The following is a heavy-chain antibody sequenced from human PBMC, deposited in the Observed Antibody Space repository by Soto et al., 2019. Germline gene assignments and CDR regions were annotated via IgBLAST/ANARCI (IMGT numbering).Heavy chain of an antibody. J-gene: IGHJ4*02. CDR2: MNPNSGNT. Sequence: QVQLVQSGAEVKKPGASVKVSCKASGYTFTSYDINWVRQATGQGLEWMGWMNPNSGNTGYAQKFPGRVTMTRNTSISTAYMELSSLRSEDTAVYYCARGELLWFGEGSDYRGQGTLVTVSS. CDR1: GYTFTSYD. CDR3: ARGELLWFGEGSDY. V-gene: IGHV1-8*01. D-gene: IGHD3-10*01.